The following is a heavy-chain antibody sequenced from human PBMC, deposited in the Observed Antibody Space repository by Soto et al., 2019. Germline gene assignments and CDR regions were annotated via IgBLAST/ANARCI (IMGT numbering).Heavy chain of an antibody. CDR2: INPSGGRT. CDR1: GYTFTSYY. Sequence: QVQLVQSGAEVKKPGASVKVSCKASGYTFTSYYMHWVRQAPGQGLGWMGIINPSGGRTSYAQKFQGRVTMTRETSTSTVYMELSSLRSEDTAVYYCAREDTRHFDYCGQGTLVTVSS. CDR3: AREDTRHFDY. J-gene: IGHJ4*02. V-gene: IGHV1-46*03.